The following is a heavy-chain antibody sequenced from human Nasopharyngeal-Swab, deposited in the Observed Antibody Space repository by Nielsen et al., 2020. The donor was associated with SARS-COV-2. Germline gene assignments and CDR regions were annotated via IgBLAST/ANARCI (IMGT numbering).Heavy chain of an antibody. CDR3: ARGGRYYYDSSGYYGSGWFDP. CDR2: IIPIFGTA. Sequence: WVRQAPGQGLEWMGGIIPIFGTASYAQKFQGRVTITADKSTSTAYMELSSLRSEDTAVYYCARGGRYYYDSSGYYGSGWFDPWGQGTLVTVSS. V-gene: IGHV1-69*06. J-gene: IGHJ5*02. D-gene: IGHD3-22*01.